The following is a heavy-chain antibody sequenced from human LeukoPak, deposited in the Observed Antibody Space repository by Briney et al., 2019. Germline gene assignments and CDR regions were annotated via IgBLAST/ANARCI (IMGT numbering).Heavy chain of an antibody. J-gene: IGHJ5*02. CDR1: EYTFISYE. Sequence: GASVKVSSKASEYTFISYEINCVRQATGQGLEWMGWMNPTSGNTGYAQKFQGRVTMTRNTSISTAYMELSSLRSEDTAVYYCARDPYSSGNYLFDPWGQRTLVTVSS. CDR2: MNPTSGNT. D-gene: IGHD6-19*01. V-gene: IGHV1-8*02. CDR3: ARDPYSSGNYLFDP.